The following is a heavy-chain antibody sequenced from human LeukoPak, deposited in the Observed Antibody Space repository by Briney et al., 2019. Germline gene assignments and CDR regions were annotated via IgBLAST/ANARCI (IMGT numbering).Heavy chain of an antibody. V-gene: IGHV3-33*01. CDR2: IWYDGSNK. CDR1: GLTFSSYG. D-gene: IGHD3-16*02. Sequence: GGSLRLSCAASGLTFSSYGMHWVRQAPGKGLEWVAVIWYDGSNKYYADSVKGRFTISRDNSKNTLYLQMNSLRAEDTAVYYCARDLSRTPFVYYFDYWGQGTLVTVSS. CDR3: ARDLSRTPFVYYFDY. J-gene: IGHJ4*02.